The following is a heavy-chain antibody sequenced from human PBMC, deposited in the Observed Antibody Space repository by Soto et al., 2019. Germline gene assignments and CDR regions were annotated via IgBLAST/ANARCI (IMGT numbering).Heavy chain of an antibody. CDR2: IYSGGST. CDR3: ARDRGGGWYEMDYYYGMAV. J-gene: IGHJ6*02. D-gene: IGHD6-19*01. Sequence: EVQLVESGGGLIQPGGSLRLSCAASGFTVSSNYMSWVRQAPGKGLEWVSVIYSGGSTYYADSVKGRFTISGDNSKNTLYLQMNSRRAEDTAVYYWARDRGGGWYEMDYYYGMAVWGQGTTVTVSS. V-gene: IGHV3-53*01. CDR1: GFTVSSNY.